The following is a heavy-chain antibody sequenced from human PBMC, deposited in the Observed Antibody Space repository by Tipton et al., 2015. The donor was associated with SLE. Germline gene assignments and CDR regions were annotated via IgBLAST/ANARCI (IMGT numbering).Heavy chain of an antibody. CDR3: ASGILTGNAAFDI. Sequence: LRLSCAVYGGSFSGYYWSWIRQPPGKGLKWVGEINHSGSTNYKPSLKSRVTISVDTSKNQFSLKLSSVTAADTAVYYCASGILTGNAAFDIWGPGTMVTVS. CDR2: INHSGST. V-gene: IGHV4-34*01. D-gene: IGHD3-9*01. CDR1: GGSFSGYY. J-gene: IGHJ3*02.